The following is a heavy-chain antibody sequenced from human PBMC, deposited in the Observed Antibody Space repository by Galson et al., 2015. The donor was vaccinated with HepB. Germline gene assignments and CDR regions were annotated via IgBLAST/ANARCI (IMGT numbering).Heavy chain of an antibody. Sequence: TLSLTCTVSGGSISSSSYYWGWIRQPPGKGLEWIGSIYYSGSTYYNPSLKSRVTISVDTSKNQFSLKLSSVTAADTAVYYCARDLSYSSGGGDAFDIWGQGTMVTVSS. CDR2: IYYSGST. D-gene: IGHD6-25*01. J-gene: IGHJ3*02. V-gene: IGHV4-39*07. CDR1: GGSISSSSYY. CDR3: ARDLSYSSGGGDAFDI.